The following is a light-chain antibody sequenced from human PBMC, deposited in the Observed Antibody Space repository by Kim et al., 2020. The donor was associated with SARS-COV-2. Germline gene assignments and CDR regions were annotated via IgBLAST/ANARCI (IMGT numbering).Light chain of an antibody. CDR3: QAWDSSTGV. Sequence: PRQTPSITCSGDKLGDKYACWYQQKPGQSPVLVIYQDSKRPSGIPERFSGSNSGNTATLTIGGTQAMDEADYYCQAWDSSTGVFGTGTQLTVL. CDR2: QDS. CDR1: KLGDKY. V-gene: IGLV3-1*01. J-gene: IGLJ1*01.